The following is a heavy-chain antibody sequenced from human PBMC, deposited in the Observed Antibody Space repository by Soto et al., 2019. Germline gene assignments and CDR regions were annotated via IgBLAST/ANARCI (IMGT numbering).Heavy chain of an antibody. J-gene: IGHJ4*02. Sequence: EVQLVESGGGLVQPGGSLRLSCAASGYTFSTYAMHWVRQAPGKELEYVSVINSNGGSTFYANSVKGRFTISRDNSKNTLYLQMGSLRVEDTGVYYCARAPGYSGYDALDYWGQGTLVTVSS. V-gene: IGHV3-64*01. CDR1: GYTFSTYA. CDR2: INSNGGST. CDR3: ARAPGYSGYDALDY. D-gene: IGHD5-12*01.